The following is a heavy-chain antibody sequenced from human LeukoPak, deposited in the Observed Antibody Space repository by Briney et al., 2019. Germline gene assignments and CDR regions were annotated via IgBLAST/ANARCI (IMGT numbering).Heavy chain of an antibody. J-gene: IGHJ6*03. CDR2: INPNSGGT. V-gene: IGHV1-2*02. CDR3: ARDRGIDYYGSGSYYRHYYYYMDV. D-gene: IGHD3-10*01. Sequence: ASVKVSCKASGYTFTGYYMHWVRQAPGQGLEWMGWINPNSGGTNYAQKFQGRVTMTRDTSISTAYMELSRLRSDDTAVYYCARDRGIDYYGSGSYYRHYYYYMDVWGKGTTVTISS. CDR1: GYTFTGYY.